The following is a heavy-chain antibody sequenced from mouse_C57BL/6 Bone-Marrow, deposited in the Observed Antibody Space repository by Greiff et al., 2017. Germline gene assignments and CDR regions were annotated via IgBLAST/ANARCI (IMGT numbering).Heavy chain of an antibody. V-gene: IGHV1-5*01. Sequence: LEWIGAIYPGNSDTSYNQKFKGTAKLTAVTSASTAYMALSSLTNEDSAVYYCTRWGLNGFDYWGQGATLTVSS. CDR2: IYPGNSDT. CDR3: TRWGLNGFDY. J-gene: IGHJ2*01.